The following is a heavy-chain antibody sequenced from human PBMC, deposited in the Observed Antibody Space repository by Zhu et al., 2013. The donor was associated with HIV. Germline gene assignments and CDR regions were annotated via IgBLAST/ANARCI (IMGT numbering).Heavy chain of an antibody. CDR3: ASGPGVWGSYRYAFDI. CDR1: GGSFSGYY. Sequence: VQLQQWGAGLLKPSETLSLTCAVYGGSFSGYYWSWIRQPPGKGLEWIGEINHSGSTNYNPSLKSRVTISVDTSKNQFSLKLSSVTAADTAVYYCASGPGVWGSYRYAFDIWGQGTMVTVSS. V-gene: IGHV4-34*01. CDR2: INHSGST. D-gene: IGHD3-16*02. J-gene: IGHJ3*02.